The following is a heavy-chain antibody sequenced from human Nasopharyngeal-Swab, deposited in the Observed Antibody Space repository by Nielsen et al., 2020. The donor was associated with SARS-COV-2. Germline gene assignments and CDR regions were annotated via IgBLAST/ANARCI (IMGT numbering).Heavy chain of an antibody. CDR3: ARHGTTVTRNYAFDI. D-gene: IGHD4-17*01. V-gene: IGHV4-39*01. CDR2: IYYSGST. J-gene: IGHJ3*02. Sequence: WIRQPPGKGLEWIGSIYYSGSTDYNPSLKSRATISVDTSKNHFALKLTSLTAADTAVYYCARHGTTVTRNYAFDIWGQGTMVTVSS.